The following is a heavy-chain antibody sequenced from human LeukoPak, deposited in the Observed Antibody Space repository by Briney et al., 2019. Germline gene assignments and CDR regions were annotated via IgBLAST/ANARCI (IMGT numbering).Heavy chain of an antibody. Sequence: SETLSLTCTVSGGSISSYYWSWIRQPAGKGLEWIGRIYTSGSTNYNPSLKSRVTMSVDTSKNQFSLKLSSATAADTAVYYCARGRYYYDSSWFDYWGQGTLVTVSS. D-gene: IGHD3-22*01. J-gene: IGHJ4*02. V-gene: IGHV4-4*07. CDR2: IYTSGST. CDR1: GGSISSYY. CDR3: ARGRYYYDSSWFDY.